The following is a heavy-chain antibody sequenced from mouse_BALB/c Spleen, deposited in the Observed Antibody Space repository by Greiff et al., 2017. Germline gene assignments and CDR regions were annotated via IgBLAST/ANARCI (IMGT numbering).Heavy chain of an antibody. J-gene: IGHJ4*01. CDR3: NAWAY. D-gene: IGHD3-1*01. CDR1: GFTIKDYY. V-gene: IGHV14-4*02. Sequence: EVMLVESGAELVRSGASVKLSCTASGFTIKDYYMHWVKQRPEQGLEWIGWIDPENGDTEYAPKFQGKATMTADTSSNTAYLQLSSLTSEDTAVYYCNAWAYWGQGTSVTVSS. CDR2: IDPENGDT.